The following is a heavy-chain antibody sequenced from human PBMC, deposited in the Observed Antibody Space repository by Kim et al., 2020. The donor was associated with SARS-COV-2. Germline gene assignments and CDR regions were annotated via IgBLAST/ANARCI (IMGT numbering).Heavy chain of an antibody. CDR3: ARPKNSGSYYNQ. V-gene: IGHV1-2*02. D-gene: IGHD3-10*01. CDR2: INPNSGGT. J-gene: IGHJ4*02. CDR1: GYTFTGYY. Sequence: ASVKVSCKASGYTFTGYYMHWVRQAPGQGLEWMGWINPNSGGTNYAQKFQGRVTMTRDTSISTAYMELSRLRSDDTAVYYCARPKNSGSYYNQWGQGTLVTVSS.